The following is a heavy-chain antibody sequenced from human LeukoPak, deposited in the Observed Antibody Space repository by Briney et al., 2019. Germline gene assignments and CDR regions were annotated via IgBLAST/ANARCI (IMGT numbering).Heavy chain of an antibody. CDR3: ARGYCSGISCMDY. CDR2: ISYDGSNK. D-gene: IGHD2-2*01. V-gene: IGHV3-30-3*01. Sequence: GGSLRLSCAASGFTFSSYAMHWVRQAPGKGLEWVAVISYDGSNKYYADSVKGRFTISRDNAKNSLYLQMNSLRDEDTAVYYCARGYCSGISCMDYWGQGTLVTVSS. CDR1: GFTFSSYA. J-gene: IGHJ4*02.